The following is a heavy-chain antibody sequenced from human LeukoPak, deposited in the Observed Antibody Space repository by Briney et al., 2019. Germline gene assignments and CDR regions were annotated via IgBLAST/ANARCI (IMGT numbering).Heavy chain of an antibody. CDR3: AKGNGHIVMVTAIS. D-gene: IGHD2-21*02. Sequence: PGGSLRLSCAASGFTFSSYAMTWVRQAPGKGLEWVSAISSSGGSTYYADSVKGRFTISRDNSKNTLYLQMNSLRAEDTAVYYCAKGNGHIVMVTAISWSQGTLVTVSS. CDR1: GFTFSSYA. V-gene: IGHV3-23*01. CDR2: ISSSGGST. J-gene: IGHJ4*02.